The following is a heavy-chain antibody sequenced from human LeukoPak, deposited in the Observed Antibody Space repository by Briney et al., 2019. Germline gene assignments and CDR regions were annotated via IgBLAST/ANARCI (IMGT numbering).Heavy chain of an antibody. V-gene: IGHV1-2*06. CDR1: GYTFTGYY. D-gene: IGHD4-11*01. CDR2: INPNSGGT. Sequence: GASVKVSCKASGYTFTGYYMHWVRQAPGQGLEWMERINPNSGGTNYAQKFQGRVTMARDTSISTAYMELSRLRSDDTAVYYCARSSKYQPLPAYYFDYWGQGTLVTVSS. J-gene: IGHJ4*02. CDR3: ARSSKYQPLPAYYFDY.